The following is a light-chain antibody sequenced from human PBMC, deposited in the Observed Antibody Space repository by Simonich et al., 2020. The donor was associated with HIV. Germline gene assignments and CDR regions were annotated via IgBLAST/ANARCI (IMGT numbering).Light chain of an antibody. CDR3: QQYFSTPPLT. V-gene: IGKV1-NL1*01. CDR1: QSISIS. Sequence: DIQMTPSPSSLSASVGARVTITCRARQSISISLAWYQQTPGKAPKRLLYAASRLEIGVPSRFSGSGSGTDYTLTISSLQPEEFATYYCQQYFSTPPLTFGGGTKVEI. J-gene: IGKJ4*01. CDR2: AAS.